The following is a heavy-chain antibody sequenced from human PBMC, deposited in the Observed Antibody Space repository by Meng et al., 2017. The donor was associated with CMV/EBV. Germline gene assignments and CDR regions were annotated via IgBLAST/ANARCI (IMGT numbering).Heavy chain of an antibody. D-gene: IGHD4-23*01. J-gene: IGHJ4*02. CDR3: ARDPSLRWIDY. V-gene: IGHV4-39*07. Sequence: QPQRTGAAPGLVKPSEPLSPTCTVSGGSISSSSYYWGWIRQPPGKGLEWIGSIYYSGSTYYNPSLKSRVTISVDTSKNQFSLKLSSVTAADTAVYYCARDPSLRWIDYWGQGTLVTVSS. CDR1: GGSISSSSYY. CDR2: IYYSGST.